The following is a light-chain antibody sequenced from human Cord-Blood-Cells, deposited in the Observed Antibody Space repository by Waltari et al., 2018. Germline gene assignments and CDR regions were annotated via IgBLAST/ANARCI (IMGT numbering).Light chain of an antibody. Sequence: QSVLPQPPSASATPGQRVTISCSGRSSNIGSNTVNWYQQPPGTAPKLLIYCNKPGHSGVPYRFSGSKSGTSASLAISGLQSEDEADYYCAAWDDSLNGPVFGGGTKLTVL. J-gene: IGLJ3*02. V-gene: IGLV1-44*01. CDR2: CNK. CDR1: SSNIGSNT. CDR3: AAWDDSLNGPV.